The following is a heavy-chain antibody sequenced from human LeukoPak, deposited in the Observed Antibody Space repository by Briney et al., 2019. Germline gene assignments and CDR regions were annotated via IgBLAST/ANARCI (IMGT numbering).Heavy chain of an antibody. CDR2: IYSGGST. D-gene: IGHD6-13*01. J-gene: IGHJ4*02. CDR1: GFTFSSYW. V-gene: IGHV3-53*01. Sequence: GGSLRLSCAASGFTFSSYWMSWVRQAPGKGLEWVSVIYSGGSTYYADSVKGRFTISRDNSKNTLYLQMNSLRAEDTAVYYCARVYSSSWYLYFDYWGQGTLVTVSS. CDR3: ARVYSSSWYLYFDY.